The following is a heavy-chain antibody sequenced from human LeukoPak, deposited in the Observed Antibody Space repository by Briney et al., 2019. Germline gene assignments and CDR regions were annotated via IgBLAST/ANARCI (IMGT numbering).Heavy chain of an antibody. Sequence: SETLSLTCTVSGGSISSGYYWGWIRQPPGKGLEWIGSIYHSGSTYYNPSLKSRVTISVDTSKNQFSLKLSSVTAADTAVYYCARRPRNYYDSSGYYLDYWGQGTLVTVSS. D-gene: IGHD3-22*01. CDR2: IYHSGST. CDR3: ARRPRNYYDSSGYYLDY. V-gene: IGHV4-38-2*02. J-gene: IGHJ4*02. CDR1: GGSISSGYY.